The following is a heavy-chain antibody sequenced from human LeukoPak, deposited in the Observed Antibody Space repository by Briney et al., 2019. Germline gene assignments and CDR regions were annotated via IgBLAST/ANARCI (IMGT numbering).Heavy chain of an antibody. V-gene: IGHV4-61*02. CDR2: IYTSGST. J-gene: IGHJ3*02. Sequence: PSQTLSLTCTVSGGSISSGSYYWSWIRQPAGKGLEWIGRIYTSGSTNYNPSLKSRVTISVDTSKNQFSLKLSSVTAADTAVYYCARDDSGSYSGDAFDIWGQGTMVTVSS. CDR1: GGSISSGSYY. CDR3: ARDDSGSYSGDAFDI. D-gene: IGHD1-26*01.